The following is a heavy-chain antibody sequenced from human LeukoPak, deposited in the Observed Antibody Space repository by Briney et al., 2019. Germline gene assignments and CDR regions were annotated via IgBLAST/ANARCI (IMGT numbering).Heavy chain of an antibody. CDR2: IYYSGST. J-gene: IGHJ4*02. V-gene: IGHV4-30-4*01. CDR3: ARMDSYGYEDY. D-gene: IGHD5-18*01. CDR1: GGSISSGDYY. Sequence: SETLSLTCTVSGGSISSGDYYWSWIRQPPGKGLEWIGYIYYSGSTYYNPSLKSRVTISVDTSKNQFSLKLSSVTAADTAVYYCARMDSYGYEDYWGQGTLVTVSS.